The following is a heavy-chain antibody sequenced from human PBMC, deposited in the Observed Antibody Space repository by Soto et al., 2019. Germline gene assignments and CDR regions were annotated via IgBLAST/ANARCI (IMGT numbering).Heavy chain of an antibody. CDR3: ARVRRGYYYGPGSQAPFDL. D-gene: IGHD3-10*01. V-gene: IGHV1-3*01. CDR2: INAGNGNT. CDR1: GYTFTSYA. Sequence: GASVKVSCKASGYTFTSYAMHWVRQAPGQRLEWMGWINAGNGNTKYSQKFQGRVTITRDTSASTAYMELSSLRSEDTAVYYCARVRRGYYYGPGSQAPFDLCGQATLVTVSS. J-gene: IGHJ5*02.